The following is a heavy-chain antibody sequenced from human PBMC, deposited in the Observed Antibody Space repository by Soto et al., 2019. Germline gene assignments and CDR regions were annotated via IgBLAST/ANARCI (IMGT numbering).Heavy chain of an antibody. CDR3: AREDLYYYDSRGVGCFDY. V-gene: IGHV4-59*01. Sequence: PSETLSLTCTVSGGSISSYYWSWIRQPPGKGLEWIGYIYYSGSTNYNPSLKSRVTISVDTSKNQFSLKLSSVTAADTAVYYCAREDLYYYDSRGVGCFDYWGQGTLVTVSS. CDR2: IYYSGST. CDR1: GGSISSYY. J-gene: IGHJ4*02. D-gene: IGHD3-22*01.